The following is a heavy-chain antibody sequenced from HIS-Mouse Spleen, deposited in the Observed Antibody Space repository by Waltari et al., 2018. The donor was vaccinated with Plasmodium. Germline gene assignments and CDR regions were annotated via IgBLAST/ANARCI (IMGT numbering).Heavy chain of an antibody. CDR2: IYSGGST. CDR1: GFTVSSDY. CDR3: ARGMKSSSSAFDI. Sequence: EVQLVESGGGLIQPGGSLSLSCAASGFTVSSDYMRWVGQAPGQGLEWVSVIYSGGSTYYADSVKGRFTISRDNSKNTLYLQMNSLRAEDTAVYYCARGMKSSSSAFDIWGQGTMVTVSS. D-gene: IGHD6-6*01. V-gene: IGHV3-53*01. J-gene: IGHJ3*02.